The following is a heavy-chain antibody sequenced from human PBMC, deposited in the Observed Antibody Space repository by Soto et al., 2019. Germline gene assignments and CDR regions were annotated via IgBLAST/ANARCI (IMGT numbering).Heavy chain of an antibody. CDR2: ISYDGSNK. J-gene: IGHJ4*02. Sequence: GGSLRLSCAASGFTFSSYAMHWVRQAPGKGLEWVAVISYDGSNKYYADSVKGRFTISRDNSKNTLYLQMNSLRAEDKAVYYCARGALPGYYYDSSGYLSYWGQGTLVTVSS. D-gene: IGHD3-22*01. CDR1: GFTFSSYA. CDR3: ARGALPGYYYDSSGYLSY. V-gene: IGHV3-30-3*01.